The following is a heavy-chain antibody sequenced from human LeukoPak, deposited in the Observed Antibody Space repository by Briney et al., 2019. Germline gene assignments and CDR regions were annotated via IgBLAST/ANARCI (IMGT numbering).Heavy chain of an antibody. CDR1: GGTFSSYA. CDR2: IIPIFGTA. V-gene: IGHV1-69*13. Sequence: SVKVSCKASGGTFSSYAISWVRQAPGQGLEWMGGIIPIFGTANYAQKFQGRVTITADESTSTAYMELSSLRSEDTAVYYCASAPQTPKPYCSGGSCYLYYYYGMDVWGQGTTVTVSS. J-gene: IGHJ6*02. D-gene: IGHD2-15*01. CDR3: ASAPQTPKPYCSGGSCYLYYYYGMDV.